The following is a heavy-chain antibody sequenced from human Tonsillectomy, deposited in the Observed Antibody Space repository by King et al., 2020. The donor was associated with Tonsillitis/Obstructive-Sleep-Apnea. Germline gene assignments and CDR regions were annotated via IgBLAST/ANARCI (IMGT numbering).Heavy chain of an antibody. CDR2: IYSDGSST. Sequence: VQLVESGGGLVQPGGSLRLSCAASGFTFSSYWMHWVRQAPGKGLVWVSRIYSDGSSTSDAESVKGRFTISRDNAKNTLYLQMNRLRAEDTAVYYCARGGDIVVVPAAMGGLDWFDPWGQGTLVTVSS. J-gene: IGHJ5*02. V-gene: IGHV3-74*01. CDR3: ARGGDIVVVPAAMGGLDWFDP. CDR1: GFTFSSYW. D-gene: IGHD2-2*01.